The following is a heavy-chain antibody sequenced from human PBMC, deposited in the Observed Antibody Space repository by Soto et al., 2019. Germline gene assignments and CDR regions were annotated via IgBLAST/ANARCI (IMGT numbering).Heavy chain of an antibody. CDR1: GGTFSSYS. Sequence: QVQLVQSGAEVKKPGSSVKVSCKASGGTFSSYSISWVRQAPGQGLEWMGRIIPILEIANYAQKFQGRVTITADKSTSTAYMELSSLRSEDTAVYYCARGPKGSGSYAYYYYMDVWGKGTTVTVS. D-gene: IGHD3-10*01. V-gene: IGHV1-69*02. CDR2: IIPILEIA. CDR3: ARGPKGSGSYAYYYYMDV. J-gene: IGHJ6*03.